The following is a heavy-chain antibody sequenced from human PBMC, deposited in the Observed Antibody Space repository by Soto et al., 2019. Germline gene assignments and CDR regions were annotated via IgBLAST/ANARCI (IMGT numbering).Heavy chain of an antibody. D-gene: IGHD3-16*02. CDR2: IIPIFGTA. J-gene: IGHJ4*02. CDR3: AREVIRGSYRYQFLVY. V-gene: IGHV1-69*13. Sequence: SVKVSCKASGGTFSSHAISWVRQAPGQGLEWMGGIIPIFGTANYAQKFQGRVTITADESTSTAYMELSSLRSEDTAVYYCAREVIRGSYRYQFLVYWGQGTLVTVSS. CDR1: GGTFSSHA.